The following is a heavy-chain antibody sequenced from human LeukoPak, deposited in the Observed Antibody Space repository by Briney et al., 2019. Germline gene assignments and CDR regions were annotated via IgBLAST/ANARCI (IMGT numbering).Heavy chain of an antibody. CDR1: GFTVSSDY. CDR3: ARDIRGSYYQYHH. D-gene: IGHD1-26*01. V-gene: IGHV3-66*01. CDR2: IYSGGST. Sequence: GGSLRLSCAASGFTVSSDYMSWVRQARGKGLEWVSVIYSGGSTYYADSVKGRFTISRDNFKNTLYLQMNSLRAEDTAVYYCARDIRGSYYQYHHWGQGTLVTVSS. J-gene: IGHJ5*02.